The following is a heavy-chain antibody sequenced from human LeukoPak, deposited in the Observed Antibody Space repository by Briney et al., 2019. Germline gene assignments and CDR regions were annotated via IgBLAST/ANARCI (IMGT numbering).Heavy chain of an antibody. CDR1: GASGRTISSSSYY. V-gene: IGHV4-39*07. CDR2: LYYSGTT. CDR3: ARIVVAATPGHYYFDY. Sequence: PSETLSLTCTVSGASGRTISSSSYYWGWIRQPPGKGLEWIGSLYYSGTTYYNPSLKSRVTISVDTSKNQFSLKLSSVTAADTAVYYCARIVVAATPGHYYFDYWGQGTLVTVSS. J-gene: IGHJ4*02. D-gene: IGHD2-15*01.